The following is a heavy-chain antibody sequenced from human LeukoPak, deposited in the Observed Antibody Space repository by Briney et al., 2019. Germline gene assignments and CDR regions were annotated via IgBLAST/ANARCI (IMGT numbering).Heavy chain of an antibody. J-gene: IGHJ4*02. CDR2: IYYSGST. CDR3: ARGLNFDY. D-gene: IGHD3-16*01. V-gene: IGHV4-59*08. CDR1: GGSISSYY. Sequence: TSETLSLTCTVSGGSISSYYWSWIRQPPGKGLEWIGYIYYSGSTNYNPSLKSRVTISVDTSKNQFSLKLSSVTAADTAVYYCARGLNFDYWGQGTLVTVSS.